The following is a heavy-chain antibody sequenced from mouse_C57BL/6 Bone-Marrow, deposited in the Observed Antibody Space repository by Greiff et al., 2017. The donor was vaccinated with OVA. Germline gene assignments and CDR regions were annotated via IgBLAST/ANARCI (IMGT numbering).Heavy chain of an antibody. CDR3: ARPLGGSY. J-gene: IGHJ3*01. V-gene: IGHV5-6*01. D-gene: IGHD4-1*01. Sequence: EVKVIESGGDLVKPGGSLKLSCAASGFTFSSYGMSWVRQTPDKRLEWVATISSGGSYTYYPDSVKGRFTISRDNAKNTLYLQMSSLKSEDTAMYYCARPLGGSYWGQGTLVTVSA. CDR2: ISSGGSYT. CDR1: GFTFSSYG.